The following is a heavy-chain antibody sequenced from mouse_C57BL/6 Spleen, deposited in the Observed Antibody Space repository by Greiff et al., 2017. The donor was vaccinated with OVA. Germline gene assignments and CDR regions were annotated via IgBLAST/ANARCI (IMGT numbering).Heavy chain of an antibody. V-gene: IGHV1-81*01. CDR1: GYTFTSYG. Sequence: VKLQESGAELARPGASVKLSCKASGYTFTSYGISWVKQRTGQGLEWIGEIYPRSGNTYYNEKFKGKATLTADKSSSTAYMELRSLTSEDAAVYFCAREGGSSVDYWGQGTTRTVSS. J-gene: IGHJ2*01. D-gene: IGHD3-2*02. CDR3: AREGGSSVDY. CDR2: IYPRSGNT.